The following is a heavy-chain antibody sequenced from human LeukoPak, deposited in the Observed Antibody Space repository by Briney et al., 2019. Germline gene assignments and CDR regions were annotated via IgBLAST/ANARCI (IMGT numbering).Heavy chain of an antibody. CDR1: GFTFRDYG. J-gene: IGHJ4*02. Sequence: GGSLRLSCVGSGFTFRDYGMHWVRQAPGKGLEWVALMSFDGSDKYFADSVKGRFTISRDNSKNTLYLQMNSLRAEDTAVYYCAKDRSSWPRYYFDYWGQGTLVTVSS. V-gene: IGHV3-30*18. CDR2: MSFDGSDK. D-gene: IGHD6-13*01. CDR3: AKDRSSWPRYYFDY.